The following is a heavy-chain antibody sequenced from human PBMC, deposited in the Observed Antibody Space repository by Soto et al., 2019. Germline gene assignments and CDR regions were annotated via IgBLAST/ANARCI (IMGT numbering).Heavy chain of an antibody. CDR1: GFTFDDYG. D-gene: IGHD2-15*01. J-gene: IGHJ4*02. Sequence: GGSLRLSCAASGFTFDDYGMSWVRQAPGKGLEWVSGINWNGGSTGYADSVKGRFTISRDNAKNSLYLQMNSLRAEDTALYHCAREGLTCSGGSCHFDYWGQGTLVTVSS. V-gene: IGHV3-20*01. CDR3: AREGLTCSGGSCHFDY. CDR2: INWNGGST.